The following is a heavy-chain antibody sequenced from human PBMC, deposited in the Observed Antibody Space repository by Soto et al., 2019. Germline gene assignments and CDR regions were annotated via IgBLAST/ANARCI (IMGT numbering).Heavy chain of an antibody. CDR1: GFTFSSYA. Sequence: GGSLRLSCAASGFTFSSYAMHWVRQAPGKGLEWVAVISYDGSNKYYADSVKGRFTISRDNSKNTLYLQMNSLRAEDTAVYYCARDGEEDVETATIFLAPDYWGQGTLVTVSS. CDR2: ISYDGSNK. J-gene: IGHJ4*02. CDR3: ARDGEEDVETATIFLAPDY. D-gene: IGHD3-3*01. V-gene: IGHV3-30-3*01.